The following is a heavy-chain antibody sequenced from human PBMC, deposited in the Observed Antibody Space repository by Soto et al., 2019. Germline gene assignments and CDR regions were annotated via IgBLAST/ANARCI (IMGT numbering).Heavy chain of an antibody. CDR3: AKNQGVELVPLATVDWFDP. D-gene: IGHD1-26*01. CDR2: ISGSGFKK. V-gene: IGHV3-23*01. Sequence: LRLSCAASGFIFENFGMSWVRQAPVSVLEWISSISGSGFKKYYADSVKGRFTISRDNSKSTVYLELNNLSAEDTAVYHCAKNQGVELVPLATVDWFDPWGQGSVVTVSS. J-gene: IGHJ5*02. CDR1: GFIFENFG.